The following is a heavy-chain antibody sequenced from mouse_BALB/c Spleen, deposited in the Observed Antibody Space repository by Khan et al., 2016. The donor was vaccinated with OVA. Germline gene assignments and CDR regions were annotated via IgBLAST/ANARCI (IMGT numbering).Heavy chain of an antibody. Sequence: VQLQQSGPEVVKPGTSVKIPCKASGYTFTDYNVDWVKQSHGKSLEWIGDITPNNGGTIHNQKFKGKATLTVDKSSSTAYMELRSLTSEDTAVYYCTRGGFGGFAYWGQGTLVTVSA. CDR2: ITPNNGGT. V-gene: IGHV1-18*01. CDR3: TRGGFGGFAY. CDR1: GYTFTDYN. J-gene: IGHJ3*01.